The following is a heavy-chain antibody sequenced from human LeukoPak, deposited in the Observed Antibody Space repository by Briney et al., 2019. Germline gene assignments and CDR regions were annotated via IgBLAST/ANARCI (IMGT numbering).Heavy chain of an antibody. CDR2: IYSGGST. CDR1: GFTVSSNY. V-gene: IGHV3-66*01. D-gene: IGHD5-18*01. CDR3: ARDKSYGHHHFDY. J-gene: IGHJ4*02. Sequence: GGSLRLSCAASGFTVSSNYMSWVRQAPGKGLEWVSVIYSGGSTYYADSVKGRFTISRDNCKNTLYLQMNSLRAEDTAVYYCARDKSYGHHHFDYWGQGTLVTVSS.